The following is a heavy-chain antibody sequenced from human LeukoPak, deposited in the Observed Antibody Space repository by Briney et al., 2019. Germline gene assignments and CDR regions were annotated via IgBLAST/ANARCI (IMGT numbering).Heavy chain of an antibody. CDR2: IYPSDSYT. D-gene: IGHD3-22*01. CDR1: GYTFTSYC. V-gene: IGHV5-10-1*01. J-gene: IGHJ3*01. Sequence: GESLKLFCKVSGYTFTSYCIRWVRQMPGKGLEWMGKIYPSDSYTSYSPSFQGHVTISADKSISAAFLQWSSLKASDTAMYYCARPNITSYYDSRGYDAFDVWGQGTMVTVSS. CDR3: ARPNITSYYDSRGYDAFDV.